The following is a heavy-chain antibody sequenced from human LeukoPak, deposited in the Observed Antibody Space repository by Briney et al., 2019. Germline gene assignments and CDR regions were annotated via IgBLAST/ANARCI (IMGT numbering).Heavy chain of an antibody. Sequence: SETQSLTCAVYGGSFSGYYWSWIRQPPGKGLEWIGEINHSGSTNYNPSLKSRVTISVDTSKNQSSLKLSSVTAADTAVYYCARGVRQWLAHGVDYWGQGTLVTVSS. J-gene: IGHJ4*02. V-gene: IGHV4-34*01. D-gene: IGHD6-19*01. CDR3: ARGVRQWLAHGVDY. CDR2: INHSGST. CDR1: GGSFSGYY.